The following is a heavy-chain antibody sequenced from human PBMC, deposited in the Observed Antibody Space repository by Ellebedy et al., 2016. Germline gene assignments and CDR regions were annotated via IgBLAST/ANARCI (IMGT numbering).Heavy chain of an antibody. D-gene: IGHD1-26*01. Sequence: VSVKVSCKTSGYTFINNGISWVRQAPGQGLEWMGWNSAYNGDTNYAQKVQGRVIMTRDTSTSTAYMELRSLRSDDTAVYYCARSRGRGYFDDWGQGTLVTVSS. CDR2: NSAYNGDT. CDR3: ARSRGRGYFDD. J-gene: IGHJ4*02. V-gene: IGHV1-18*04. CDR1: GYTFINNG.